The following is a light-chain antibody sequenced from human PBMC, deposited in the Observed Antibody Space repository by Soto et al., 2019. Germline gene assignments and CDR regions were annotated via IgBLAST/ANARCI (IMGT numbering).Light chain of an antibody. CDR3: QSYHSVNVV. V-gene: IGLV6-57*04. CDR1: SGSIASNY. Sequence: NFMLTQPHSVSESPGKTVTISCTRSSGSIASNYVQWYQQRPGSAPTPVIYEDNERPSGVPDRFSGSIDSSSNSASLTISGLKTDDEADYYCQSYHSVNVVFGGGTQLTVL. J-gene: IGLJ2*01. CDR2: EDN.